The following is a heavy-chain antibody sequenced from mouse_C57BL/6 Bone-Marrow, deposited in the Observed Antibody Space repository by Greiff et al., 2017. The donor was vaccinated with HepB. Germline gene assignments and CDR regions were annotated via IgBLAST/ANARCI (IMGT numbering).Heavy chain of an antibody. V-gene: IGHV1-19*01. Sequence: EVQLQQSGPVLVKPGASVKMSCKASGYTFTDYYMNWVKQSHGKSLEWIGVINPYNGGTSYNQKFKGKATLTVDKSSSTAYMELNSLTSEDSAVYYCARGSNYYGSSYGYFDVWGTGTTVTVSS. CDR3: ARGSNYYGSSYGYFDV. D-gene: IGHD1-1*01. J-gene: IGHJ1*03. CDR1: GYTFTDYY. CDR2: INPYNGGT.